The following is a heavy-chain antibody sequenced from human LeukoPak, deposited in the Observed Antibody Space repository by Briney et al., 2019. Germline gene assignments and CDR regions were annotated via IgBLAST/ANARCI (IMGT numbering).Heavy chain of an antibody. D-gene: IGHD6-6*01. CDR3: ARVRFYSSSYHGGHYFDF. V-gene: IGHV4-59*01. CDR2: NYYSGGT. J-gene: IGHJ4*02. CDR1: GGSINSYY. Sequence: SETLSLTCTVSGGSINSYYWSWIRQPPGKGLEWIGYNYYSGGTNYNPSLKSRVTISLDTPRNQFSLKLTSLTAADTAVYYCARVRFYSSSYHGGHYFDFWGQGTLVTVSS.